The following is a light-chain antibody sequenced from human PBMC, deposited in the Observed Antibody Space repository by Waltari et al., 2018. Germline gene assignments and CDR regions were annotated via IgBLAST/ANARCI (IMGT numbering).Light chain of an antibody. J-gene: IGKJ4*01. Sequence: DIVMTQSQDSLAESLGERATINCKSSQSVLHSSNNRNYLAWYQQKPGQPPKLLISWASTRESGVPDRFSGSGSATDFTLTISSLQAEDVAVYYCQQYYSTPPTFGGGTKVEIK. CDR3: QQYYSTPPT. CDR2: WAS. CDR1: QSVLHSSNNRNY. V-gene: IGKV4-1*01.